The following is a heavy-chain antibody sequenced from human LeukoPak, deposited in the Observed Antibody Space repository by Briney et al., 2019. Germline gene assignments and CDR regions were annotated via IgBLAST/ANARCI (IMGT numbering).Heavy chain of an antibody. Sequence: GGSLRLSCAASGFTSSSYGMHWVRQAPGKGLEWVAVIWYDGSNKYYADSVKGRFTISRDNSKNTLYLQMNSLRAEDTAVYYCARDLFDIVVVPAPSNAFDIWGQGTMVTVSS. CDR2: IWYDGSNK. V-gene: IGHV3-33*01. J-gene: IGHJ3*02. D-gene: IGHD2-2*01. CDR1: GFTSSSYG. CDR3: ARDLFDIVVVPAPSNAFDI.